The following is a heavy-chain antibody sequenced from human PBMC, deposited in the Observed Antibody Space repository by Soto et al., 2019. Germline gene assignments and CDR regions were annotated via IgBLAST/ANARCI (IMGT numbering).Heavy chain of an antibody. D-gene: IGHD2-15*01. V-gene: IGHV3-30*18. CDR2: ILYDGSSE. CDR3: AKDEMAAATYRGFHYYYAMDV. Sequence: GGSLRLSCAASGFSFSRYGMHWVRQAPGKGLEWVAVILYDGSSEYYVDSVRDRFTISRDNSKNTLYLQMNSLRVEDTAVYYCAKDEMAAATYRGFHYYYAMDVWGQGTTVTVSS. CDR1: GFSFSRYG. J-gene: IGHJ6*02.